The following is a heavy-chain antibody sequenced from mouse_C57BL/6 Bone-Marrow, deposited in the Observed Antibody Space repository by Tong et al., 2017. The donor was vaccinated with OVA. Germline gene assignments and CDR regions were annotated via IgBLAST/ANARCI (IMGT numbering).Heavy chain of an antibody. D-gene: IGHD2-4*01. J-gene: IGHJ2*01. Sequence: EVQLQESGGGLVQPGESLKLSCESNEYEFPSHDMSWVRKTPEKRLELVAAINSDGGSTYYPDTMERRFIISRDNTKKTLYRQMSSLRSEDTALYYCARHGGYYDYDRNCFDYWGQGTTLTVSS. V-gene: IGHV5-2*01. CDR3: ARHGGYYDYDRNCFDY. CDR1: EYEFPSHD. CDR2: INSDGGST.